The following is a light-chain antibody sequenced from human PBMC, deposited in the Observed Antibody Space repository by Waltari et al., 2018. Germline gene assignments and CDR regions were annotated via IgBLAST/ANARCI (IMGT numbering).Light chain of an antibody. V-gene: IGKV3-15*01. CDR1: QSVSSN. Sequence: EIVMTQSPATLSVSPGERAPLSCRASQSVSSNLAWYQQKPGQAPRLLIYGASTRATGIPARFSGSGSGTDFTLSISSLQSEDFAVYYCQQYNNWPPYTFGQGTKLEIK. CDR2: GAS. J-gene: IGKJ2*01. CDR3: QQYNNWPPYT.